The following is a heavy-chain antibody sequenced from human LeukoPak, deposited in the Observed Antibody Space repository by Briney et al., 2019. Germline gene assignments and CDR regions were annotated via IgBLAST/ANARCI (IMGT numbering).Heavy chain of an antibody. V-gene: IGHV4-38-2*02. CDR2: IYHSGST. Sequence: SETLSLTCTVSGYSISSGYYWGWIRQPPGKGLEWIGSIYHSGSTYYNPSLKSRVTISVDTSKNQFSLKLSSVTAADTAVYYCARATSSSWYRGNYYYMDVWGKGTTVTVSS. J-gene: IGHJ6*03. D-gene: IGHD6-13*01. CDR3: ARATSSSWYRGNYYYMDV. CDR1: GYSISSGYY.